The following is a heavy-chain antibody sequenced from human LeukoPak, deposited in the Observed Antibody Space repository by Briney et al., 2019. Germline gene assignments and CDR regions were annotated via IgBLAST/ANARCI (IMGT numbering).Heavy chain of an antibody. CDR1: GFTFSSYA. J-gene: IGHJ3*02. CDR2: ISGSGGST. D-gene: IGHD3-10*01. Sequence: GGSLRLSCAASGFTFSSYAMSWVRQAPGKGLEWVSAISGSGGSTYYADSVKGRFTISRDNSKNTLYLQMNSLRAEDTAVYYCAKDVGTERYGSGSYYYPDACDIWGQGTMVTVSS. V-gene: IGHV3-23*01. CDR3: AKDVGTERYGSGSYYYPDACDI.